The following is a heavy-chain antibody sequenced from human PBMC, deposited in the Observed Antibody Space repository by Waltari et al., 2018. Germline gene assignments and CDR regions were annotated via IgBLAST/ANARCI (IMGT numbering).Heavy chain of an antibody. CDR1: GGSISGFY. D-gene: IGHD2-21*02. J-gene: IGHJ5*02. V-gene: IGHV4-59*01. CDR2: IYYTGST. Sequence: QVQLQESGPSLLKPSETLSPICTVSGGSISGFYWSWVRQPPGKGLDWIGYIYYTGSTNFTPSLKCRVTRSVDTSKNQFSLKLSSVTAADTAFYYCARGGGGDWEWFDPWGQGTLVTVSS. CDR3: ARGGGGDWEWFDP.